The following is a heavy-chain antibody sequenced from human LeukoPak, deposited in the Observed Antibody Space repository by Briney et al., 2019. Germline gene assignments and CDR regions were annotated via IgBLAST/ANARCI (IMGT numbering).Heavy chain of an antibody. CDR3: AREYCSGGSCYSGPWHYYYYMDV. J-gene: IGHJ6*03. D-gene: IGHD2-15*01. CDR2: TRNKANSYTT. CDR1: GFTFSDHY. V-gene: IGHV3-72*01. Sequence: GGSLRLSCAASGFTFSDHYMDWVRQAPGKGLEWVGRTRNKANSYTTEYAASVKGRFTISRDDSKNSLYLQMNSLKTEDTAVYYCAREYCSGGSCYSGPWHYYYYMDVWGKGTTVTVSS.